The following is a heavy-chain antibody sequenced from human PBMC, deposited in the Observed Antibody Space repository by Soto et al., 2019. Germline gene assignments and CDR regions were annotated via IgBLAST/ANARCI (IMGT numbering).Heavy chain of an antibody. CDR3: TRVILSVGTDANDALDV. CDR1: GFTCSDNL. V-gene: IGHV1-3*01. CDR2: INPDNGNT. D-gene: IGHD2-8*02. J-gene: IGHJ3*01. Sequence: QVQLVQSGAEGRKPGASVNISCRASGFTCSDNLINWVRHAPGQSLEWMGWINPDNGNTRTSQTCQGRVTISRHSSASIADVEVSDLTSEDAAVYDCTRVILSVGTDANDALDVLGHGTTVTVSS.